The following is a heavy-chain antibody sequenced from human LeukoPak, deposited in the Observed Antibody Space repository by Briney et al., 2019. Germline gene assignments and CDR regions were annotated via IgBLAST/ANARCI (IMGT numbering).Heavy chain of an antibody. CDR2: ISSSSSYI. CDR3: ARDSDTSGYSYFDY. J-gene: IGHJ4*02. CDR1: GFTFSSYS. V-gene: IGHV3-21*01. Sequence: GGSLRLSCAASGFTFSSYSMNWVRQAPGKGLEWVSSISSSSSYIYYADSVKGRFTISRDNAKNSLYLQMNSLRAEDTAVYFCARDSDTSGYSYFDYWGQGTLVTVSS. D-gene: IGHD3-22*01.